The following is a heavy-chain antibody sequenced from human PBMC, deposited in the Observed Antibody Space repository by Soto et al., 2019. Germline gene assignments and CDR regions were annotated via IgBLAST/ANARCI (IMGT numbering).Heavy chain of an antibody. V-gene: IGHV1-69*06. Sequence: QVQLVQSGAEVKKPGSSVKVSCKASGGTFSSYAISWVRQAPGQGVAWMGGIIPICGTANYAQKFQGRVTITADKSTSTAYMELSSMRSEDTAVYYCARRKGQLVPEVNWFDPGGQGTLVTVSS. CDR3: ARRKGQLVPEVNWFDP. CDR2: IIPICGTA. J-gene: IGHJ5*02. D-gene: IGHD6-6*01. CDR1: GGTFSSYA.